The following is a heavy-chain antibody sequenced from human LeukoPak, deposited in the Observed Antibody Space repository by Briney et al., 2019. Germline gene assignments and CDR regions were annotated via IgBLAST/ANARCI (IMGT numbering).Heavy chain of an antibody. CDR1: GGPISSGTYY. V-gene: IGHV4-61*02. D-gene: IGHD6-6*01. Sequence: SDTLPLICSVWGGPISSGTYYWSWIPQPAGEGLEWIGRIYTGGITNHNPSLKSRVIISVDTSKNQFSLKLSSVTAADTAVYYCARGGNGYSSSPYYYYMDVWGKGTTVTVSS. CDR3: ARGGNGYSSSPYYYYMDV. J-gene: IGHJ6*03. CDR2: IYTGGIT.